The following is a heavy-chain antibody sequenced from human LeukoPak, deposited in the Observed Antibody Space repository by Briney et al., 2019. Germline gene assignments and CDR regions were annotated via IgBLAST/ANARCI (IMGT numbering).Heavy chain of an antibody. Sequence: ASVKVSCKASGYTFTSYGISWVRQAPGQGLEWMGWISAYNGNTNYAQKLQGRVTMTTDTSTSTAFMELRSLRSDDTAVYYCARDPLDPYSSGWYSYWGQGTLVTVSS. CDR2: ISAYNGNT. CDR1: GYTFTSYG. J-gene: IGHJ4*02. V-gene: IGHV1-18*01. D-gene: IGHD6-19*01. CDR3: ARDPLDPYSSGWYSY.